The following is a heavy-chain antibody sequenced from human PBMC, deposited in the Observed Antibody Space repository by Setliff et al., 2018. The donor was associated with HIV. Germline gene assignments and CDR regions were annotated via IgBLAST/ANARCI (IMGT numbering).Heavy chain of an antibody. J-gene: IGHJ4*02. Sequence: PGGSLRLSCADAKFPLSDLWMYWMHWIRQVPGKGLMWVAAINHDGSIIKYADSVKGRFTISRDDAKNTVYLQVNSLRGDDTAVYYCATIPWGLFDYWGQGKLVTVSS. CDR3: ATIPWGLFDY. D-gene: IGHD7-27*01. CDR2: INHDGSII. V-gene: IGHV3-74*03. CDR1: KFPLSDLWMYW.